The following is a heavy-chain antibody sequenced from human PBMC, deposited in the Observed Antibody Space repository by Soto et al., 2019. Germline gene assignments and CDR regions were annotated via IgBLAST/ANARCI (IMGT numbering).Heavy chain of an antibody. CDR1: GFSITTNEVS. CDR3: AHRDGALFYFDY. Sequence: QITLKESGPTVVKPTQTLTLTCSLSGFSITTNEVSVGWIRQPPGKALEWLALIYWDDDKRYSPSLKDRLNITKDTSKNQVVLTMTNIDPGDTATYYCAHRDGALFYFDYWGQGTLVTVTS. V-gene: IGHV2-5*02. J-gene: IGHJ4*02. CDR2: IYWDDDK.